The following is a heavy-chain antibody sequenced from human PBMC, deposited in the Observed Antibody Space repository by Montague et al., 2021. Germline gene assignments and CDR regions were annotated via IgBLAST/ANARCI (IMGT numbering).Heavy chain of an antibody. CDR3: ARARITGTTTPLDY. Sequence: SETLSLTCTVSGGSISSSSYYWGWIRQPPGKGLEWIGSIYYSGNTYYNPALKSRVSISADTSNNQFFLKLHSVTAADTAVYFCARARITGTTTPLDYWGQGTLVIVSS. CDR1: GGSISSSSYY. J-gene: IGHJ4*02. V-gene: IGHV4-39*01. D-gene: IGHD1/OR15-1a*01. CDR2: IYYSGNT.